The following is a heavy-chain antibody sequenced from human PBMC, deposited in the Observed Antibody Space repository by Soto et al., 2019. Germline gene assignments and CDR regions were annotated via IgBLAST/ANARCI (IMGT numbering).Heavy chain of an antibody. D-gene: IGHD3-16*01. J-gene: IGHJ4*02. CDR3: ARDPSNGISHLSYCDF. Sequence: EVQLVASGGGLVQPGGSLRLYCAASGFTFSNFAMNWVRRAPGKGPEWVSYLSGSSRAINYADSVKGRFIVSRDNAKNSLFLQMNSLRDEDTAVYYCARDPSNGISHLSYCDFWVQGTLVTVSS. CDR1: GFTFSNFA. CDR2: LSGSSRAI. V-gene: IGHV3-48*02.